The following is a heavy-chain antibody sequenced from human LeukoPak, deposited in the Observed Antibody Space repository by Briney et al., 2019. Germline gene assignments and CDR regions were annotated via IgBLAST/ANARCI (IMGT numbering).Heavy chain of an antibody. J-gene: IGHJ6*02. D-gene: IGHD6-19*01. V-gene: IGHV1-2*02. CDR3: ATLRDSSAHFYYYGGMDV. CDR1: GYSFTGFY. CDR2: IHPNSGGT. Sequence: ASVKVSCKASGYSFTGFYMHWMRQAPGQGLEWMGWIHPNSGGTEYAQKFQGRVTVTRDTSINTAYMELSSLTSDDTAVYYCATLRDSSAHFYYYGGMDVWGQGTTVAVSS.